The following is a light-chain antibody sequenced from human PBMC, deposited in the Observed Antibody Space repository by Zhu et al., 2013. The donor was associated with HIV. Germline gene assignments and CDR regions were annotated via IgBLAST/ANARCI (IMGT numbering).Light chain of an antibody. V-gene: IGKV3-11*01. Sequence: EIVMTQSPATLSVSPGERATLSCRASQSVSSSVAWYQQKGGQAPRLLIYDASTRATGIPARFSGSGSGTDFTLTISSLEPEDFAVYYCQQRSNWPLFTFGPGTKVDIK. CDR1: QSVSSS. J-gene: IGKJ3*01. CDR2: DAS. CDR3: QQRSNWPLFT.